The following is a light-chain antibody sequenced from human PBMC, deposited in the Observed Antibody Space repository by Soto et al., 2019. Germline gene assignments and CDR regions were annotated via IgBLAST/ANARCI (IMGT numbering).Light chain of an antibody. CDR1: KNDIGVYDF. V-gene: IGLV2-8*01. J-gene: IGLJ1*01. CDR3: TSYAGSNTYV. CDR2: EVV. Sequence: ALTHPPSASGSPGQSVTISCTGTKNDIGVYDFVSWYQHHPGKAPRLIIYEVVQRPSGVPDRFSGSKSGNTASLTVSGLQAADEADYFCTSYAGSNTYVFGSGTKVTVL.